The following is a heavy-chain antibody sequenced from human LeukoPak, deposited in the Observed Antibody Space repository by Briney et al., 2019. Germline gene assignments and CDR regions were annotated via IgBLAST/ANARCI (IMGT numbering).Heavy chain of an antibody. D-gene: IGHD4-23*01. V-gene: IGHV1-69*05. Sequence: ASVKVSCKASGGTFSSYAISWVRRAPGQGLEWMGGIIPIFGTANYAQKFQGRVIMTRDMSTTTDYMELSSLRSEDTAVYCARDNSIGGRGWWFDPWGQGTLVTVSS. CDR1: GGTFSSYA. CDR3: ARDNSIGGRGWWFDP. CDR2: IIPIFGTA. J-gene: IGHJ5*02.